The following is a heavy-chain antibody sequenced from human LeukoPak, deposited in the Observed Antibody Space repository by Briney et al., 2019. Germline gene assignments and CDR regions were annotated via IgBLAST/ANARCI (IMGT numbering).Heavy chain of an antibody. J-gene: IGHJ6*03. D-gene: IGHD6-19*01. V-gene: IGHV1-18*01. CDR2: ISAYNGNT. CDR1: GYTFTTYG. CDR3: ARSPIARVAATTPYYMDV. Sequence: GASVKVSCKASGYTFTTYGISWVRQAPGQGLEWVGWISAYNGNTNYAQKLQGRVTMTTDTSTSTGFMELRSLRSDDTALYYCARSPIARVAATTPYYMDVWGKGTTVTISS.